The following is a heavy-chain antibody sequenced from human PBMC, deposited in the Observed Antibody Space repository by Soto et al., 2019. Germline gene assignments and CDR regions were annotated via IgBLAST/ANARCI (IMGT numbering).Heavy chain of an antibody. Sequence: SETLSLTCTVSGGSITSSSYYWGWIRQPPGKGLEWIGSIYYSGSTYYNPSLKSRVTISVDTSKNQFSLKLSSVTAADTAVFYCARQKEDYDSSGDSFFDYWGQGSLVTVSS. CDR3: ARQKEDYDSSGDSFFDY. CDR2: IYYSGST. J-gene: IGHJ4*02. D-gene: IGHD3-22*01. V-gene: IGHV4-39*01. CDR1: GGSITSSSYY.